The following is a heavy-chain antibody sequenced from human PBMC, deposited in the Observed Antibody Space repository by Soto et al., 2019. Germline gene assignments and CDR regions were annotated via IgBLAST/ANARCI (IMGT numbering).Heavy chain of an antibody. J-gene: IGHJ6*02. V-gene: IGHV1-18*01. D-gene: IGHD3-16*01. CDR3: ARGGYYDSSWGKLSHYGLDV. CDR1: GYTFIRYG. Sequence: QVQLAQSANEVKKPGASVRVSCKAAGYTFIRYGIAWVRQAPGQGLEWVGWISPYNDYTVYAQKVQGRVSMTADTSTRTVYMNLWGLKSDDTAVYYCARGGYYDSSWGKLSHYGLDVWGQGTSVSVS. CDR2: ISPYNDYT.